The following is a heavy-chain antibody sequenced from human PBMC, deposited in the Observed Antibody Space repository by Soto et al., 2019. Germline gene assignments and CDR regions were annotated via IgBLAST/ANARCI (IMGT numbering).Heavy chain of an antibody. Sequence: SETLSLTCTVSGGSISSSSYYWGWIRQPPGKGLEWIGSIYDSGSTYYNPSLKSRVTISVDPSKNQFSLKLSSVPAADTAVYYCARHGSGGNYDFWSGYYWWFDPWGQGTLVTVSS. CDR1: GGSISSSSYY. CDR3: ARHGSGGNYDFWSGYYWWFDP. J-gene: IGHJ5*02. D-gene: IGHD3-3*01. CDR2: IYDSGST. V-gene: IGHV4-39*01.